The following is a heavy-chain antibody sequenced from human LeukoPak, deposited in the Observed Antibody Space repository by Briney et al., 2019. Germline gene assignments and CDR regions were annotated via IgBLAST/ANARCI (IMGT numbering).Heavy chain of an antibody. CDR2: ISSSGSTI. J-gene: IGHJ4*02. CDR1: GFTFSSYE. Sequence: GGSLRLSCAASGFTFSSYEMNWVRQAPGKGLEWVSYISSSGSTIYYADSVKGRFTISRDNAKNSLYLQMNSLRAEDTAVYYCARGRDRFGPTWYFDYWGQGTLVTVSS. D-gene: IGHD3-16*01. CDR3: ARGRDRFGPTWYFDY. V-gene: IGHV3-48*03.